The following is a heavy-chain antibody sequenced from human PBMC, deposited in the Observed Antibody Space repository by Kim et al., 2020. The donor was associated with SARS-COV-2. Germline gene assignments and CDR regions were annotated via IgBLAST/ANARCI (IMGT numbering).Heavy chain of an antibody. CDR3: ARDRSFSS. CDR2: SDK. V-gene: IGHV3-30*01. D-gene: IGHD3-3*02. J-gene: IGHJ4*02. Sequence: SDKYYADTMKGRFTISRDNSKNTLYLQMNSLRAEDTAVYYCARDRSFSSWGQGTLVTVSS.